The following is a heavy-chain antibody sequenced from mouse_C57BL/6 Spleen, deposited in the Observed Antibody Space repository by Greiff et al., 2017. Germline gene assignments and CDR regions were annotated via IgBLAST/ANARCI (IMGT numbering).Heavy chain of an antibody. Sequence: EVKVVESEGGLVQPGSSMKLSCTASGFTFSDYYMAWVRQVPEKGLEWVANINYDGSSTYYLDSLKSRFIISRDNAKNILYLQMSSLKSEDTATYYCARRAYYGSSYFDYWGQGTTLTVSS. J-gene: IGHJ2*01. CDR3: ARRAYYGSSYFDY. D-gene: IGHD1-1*01. CDR1: GFTFSDYY. V-gene: IGHV5-16*01. CDR2: INYDGSST.